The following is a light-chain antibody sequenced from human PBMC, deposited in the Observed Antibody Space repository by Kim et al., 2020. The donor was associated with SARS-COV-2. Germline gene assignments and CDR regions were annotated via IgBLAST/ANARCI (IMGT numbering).Light chain of an antibody. CDR1: QSVDGW. J-gene: IGKJ1*01. CDR3: KQYETYWT. V-gene: IGKV1-5*03. Sequence: DIQMTQSPSTLSAFVGDRVTMTCRASQSVDGWLAWYQQSPGKAPRLLIYQASKLASGVPSRFSGSGSGTDFTLTVSNLQSDDSAVYYCKQYETYWTFGPGTKVDIK. CDR2: QAS.